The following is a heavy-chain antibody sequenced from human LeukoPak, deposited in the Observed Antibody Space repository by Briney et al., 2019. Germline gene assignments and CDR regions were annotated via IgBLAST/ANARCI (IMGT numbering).Heavy chain of an antibody. CDR1: GFTFSGKS. CDR3: ARDPNIAARRTYYFDN. D-gene: IGHD6-6*01. CDR2: INPSSSTI. V-gene: IGHV3-48*01. Sequence: PGGSLRLSCAASGFTFSGKSMNWVRQAPGKGLEWVSYINPSSSTIFYADSVKGRFTISRDNAKNSLYLQMNDLRVEDTAVYYCARDPNIAARRTYYFDNWGQGTLVTVSS. J-gene: IGHJ4*02.